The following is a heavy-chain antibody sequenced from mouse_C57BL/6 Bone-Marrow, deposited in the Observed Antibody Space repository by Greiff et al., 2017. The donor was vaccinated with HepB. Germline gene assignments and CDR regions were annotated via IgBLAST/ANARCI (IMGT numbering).Heavy chain of an antibody. D-gene: IGHD2-1*01. Sequence: VQLQQSGAELVRPGPSVKVSCKASGYAFTNYLIEWVKQRPGQGLEWIGVINPGSGGTNYNEKFKGKATLTADKSSSTAYMQLSSLTSEDSAVYFCARSFGNYAGFYWYFDVWGTGTTVTVSS. CDR3: ARSFGNYAGFYWYFDV. V-gene: IGHV1-54*01. CDR1: GYAFTNYL. CDR2: INPGSGGT. J-gene: IGHJ1*03.